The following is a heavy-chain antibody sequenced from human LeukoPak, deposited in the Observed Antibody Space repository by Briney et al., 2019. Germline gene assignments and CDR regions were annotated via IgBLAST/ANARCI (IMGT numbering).Heavy chain of an antibody. D-gene: IGHD4-23*01. Sequence: GASVKVSCKASGYTFTSYDINWVRQATGQGLEWMRWMNPNSGNTGYAQKFQGRVTMTRNTSISTAYMELSSLRSEDTAVYYCASSVDGGHDAFDIWGQGTMVTVSS. CDR1: GYTFTSYD. CDR3: ASSVDGGHDAFDI. J-gene: IGHJ3*02. CDR2: MNPNSGNT. V-gene: IGHV1-8*01.